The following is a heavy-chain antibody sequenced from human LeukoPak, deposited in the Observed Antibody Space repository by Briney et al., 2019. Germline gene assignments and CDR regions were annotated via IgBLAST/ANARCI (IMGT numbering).Heavy chain of an antibody. J-gene: IGHJ6*02. CDR1: GGSISSGGYY. CDR3: ARFQGTYYYYYGMDV. V-gene: IGHV4-31*03. CDR2: IYYSGST. D-gene: IGHD1-14*01. Sequence: SQTLSLTCTVSGGSISSGGYYWSWIRQHPGKGLEWIGYIYYSGSTYYNPSLKSRVTISVDTSKNQFSLKLSSVTAADTAVYYCARFQGTYYYYYGMDVWGQGTTVTVSS.